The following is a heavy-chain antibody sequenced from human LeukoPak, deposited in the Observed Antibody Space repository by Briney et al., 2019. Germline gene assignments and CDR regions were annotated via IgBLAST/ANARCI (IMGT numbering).Heavy chain of an antibody. CDR1: GFTSSNSD. CDR2: IYSGGST. CDR3: ARGGGGGKEDDAFDI. V-gene: IGHV3-53*01. D-gene: IGHD2-15*01. Sequence: HPGGSLRLSCAASGFTSSNSDMNWVHQAPGKGLEWVSVIYSGGSTYYADSVKGRFTISRDNSKNTLYLQMNSLRAEDTAVYYCARGGGGGKEDDAFDIWGQGTMVTVSS. J-gene: IGHJ3*02.